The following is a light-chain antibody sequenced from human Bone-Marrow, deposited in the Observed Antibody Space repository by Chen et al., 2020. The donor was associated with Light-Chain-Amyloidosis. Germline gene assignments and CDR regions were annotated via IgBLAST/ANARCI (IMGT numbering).Light chain of an antibody. CDR1: SSDVGGANH. V-gene: IGLV2-14*01. J-gene: IGLJ1*01. CDR2: EVT. Sequence: QSALTQPASVSGSPGQSITISCTGTSSDVGGANHVSWYQQHPDKAPQLMIYEVTNRPSLVPDRFSASKSDNAASLTIAGLQSEDEADYFCSSYTHTNTLVFGSGTNVTVL. CDR3: SSYTHTNTLV.